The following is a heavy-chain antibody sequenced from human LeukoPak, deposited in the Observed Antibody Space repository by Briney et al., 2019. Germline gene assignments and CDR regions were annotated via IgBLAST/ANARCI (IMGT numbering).Heavy chain of an antibody. Sequence: PSETLSLTCTVSGGSISSSSYYWAWIRQPPVKGLEWIGRIYYSESTYYNPSLKSRVTISVDTSKNQFSLKLSSVTAADTAVYYCARDRIAARPIDYWGQGTLSPSPQ. CDR2: IYYSEST. D-gene: IGHD6-6*01. J-gene: IGHJ4*02. CDR1: GGSISSSSYY. CDR3: ARDRIAARPIDY. V-gene: IGHV4-39*07.